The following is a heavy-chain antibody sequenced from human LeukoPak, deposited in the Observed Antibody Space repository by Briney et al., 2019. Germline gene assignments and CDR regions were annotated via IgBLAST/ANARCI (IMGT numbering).Heavy chain of an antibody. CDR3: AKAFSPSRYCSGGSCLDAFDI. CDR2: ISGSGGST. J-gene: IGHJ3*02. Sequence: PGGSLRLSCGASGFTFSSYAMSWVRQAPGRGLEWVSAISGSGGSTYYADSVKGRFTISRDNSKNTLYLQMNSLRAEDTAVYYCAKAFSPSRYCSGGSCLDAFDIWGQGTMVTVSS. V-gene: IGHV3-23*01. CDR1: GFTFSSYA. D-gene: IGHD2-15*01.